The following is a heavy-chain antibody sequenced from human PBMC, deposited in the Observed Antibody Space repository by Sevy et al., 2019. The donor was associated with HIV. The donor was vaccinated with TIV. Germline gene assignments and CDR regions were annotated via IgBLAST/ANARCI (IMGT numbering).Heavy chain of an antibody. D-gene: IGHD3-22*01. CDR3: TRGYYYDSSGYSDY. Sequence: GESLKISCTGSGFTFGDYAMSWFRQAPGMGLEWVGFIRSKDYGGATEYAASVKGRFTTSRDDSKSIADLQMNSLKTADTAVYYCTRGYYYDSSGYSDYWGQGTLVTVSS. CDR2: IRSKDYGGAT. J-gene: IGHJ4*02. CDR1: GFTFGDYA. V-gene: IGHV3-49*03.